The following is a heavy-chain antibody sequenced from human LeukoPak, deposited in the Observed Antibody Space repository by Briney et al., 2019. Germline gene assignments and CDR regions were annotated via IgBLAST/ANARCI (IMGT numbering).Heavy chain of an antibody. Sequence: GGSLRLSCAASGFTFSNFGMHWVRQAPGKGLEWVAFIRFDGTSEFYADSVKARFTISRDNSQNTVSLQLNNLRIEDTALYYCAETSLSDPSGHYYYMDVWGKGTTVTISS. V-gene: IGHV3-30*02. CDR1: GFTFSNFG. J-gene: IGHJ6*03. CDR2: IRFDGTSE. CDR3: AETSLSDPSGHYYYMDV. D-gene: IGHD3-3*01.